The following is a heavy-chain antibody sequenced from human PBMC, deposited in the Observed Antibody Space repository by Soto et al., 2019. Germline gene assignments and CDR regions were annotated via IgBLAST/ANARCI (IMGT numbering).Heavy chain of an antibody. V-gene: IGHV1-69*01. CDR3: ARSQGSSTSLEIYYYYYYGMDV. CDR2: IIPISDTT. J-gene: IGHJ6*02. Sequence: QVQLVQSGAEVKKPGSSVKVSCKASGGTFSSYAISWVRQAPGQGLEWMGGIIPISDTTHYAQKFQRRVKITADESTSRDYMELSSMRSEDTAVYYCARSQGSSTSLEIYYYYYYGMDVWGQGTTVTVSS. D-gene: IGHD2-2*01. CDR1: GGTFSSYA.